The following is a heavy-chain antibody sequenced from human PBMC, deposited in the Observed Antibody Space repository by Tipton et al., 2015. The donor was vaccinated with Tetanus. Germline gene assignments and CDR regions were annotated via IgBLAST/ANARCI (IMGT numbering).Heavy chain of an antibody. J-gene: IGHJ4*02. CDR1: GFSFDDYA. CDR2: ITWNSNTV. CDR3: AKDGSFGGT. D-gene: IGHD4-23*01. Sequence: SLRLSCTTSGFSFDDYAMHWVRQGPGKGLEWVSGITWNSNTVQYAEFVKGRFTISRDNAQSSLYLQMNSLSIEDTGRYFCAKDGSFGGTWGQGTLVVVTS. V-gene: IGHV3-9*01.